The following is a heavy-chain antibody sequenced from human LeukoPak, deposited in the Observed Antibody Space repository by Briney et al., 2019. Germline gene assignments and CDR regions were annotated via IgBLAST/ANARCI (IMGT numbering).Heavy chain of an antibody. CDR1: GDLIIGAPYY. Sequence: SQTLSLTCTVSGDLIIGAPYYWSWVRQHPGKGLEWIAYSYYSGNTYYNPSLKSRSGLSVDTSKNQFSLNLTSVTAADTAVYFCARVVGSTSWFDSWGQGTRVTDSS. CDR2: SYYSGNT. J-gene: IGHJ5*01. CDR3: ARVVGSTSWFDS. V-gene: IGHV4-31*03. D-gene: IGHD2-2*01.